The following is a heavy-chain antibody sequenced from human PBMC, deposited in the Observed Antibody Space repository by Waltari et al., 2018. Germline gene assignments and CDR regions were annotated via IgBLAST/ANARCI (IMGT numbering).Heavy chain of an antibody. D-gene: IGHD3-22*01. CDR3: ARSGYYDSSGYYWWFDP. V-gene: IGHV4-39*01. Sequence: QLQLQESGPGLVKPSETLSLTCTVSGGSISSSNYYWGWIRQPPGKGLEWIGSIYYSGRTYYNPSRKSRVTISVDTSKNQFYLKLNSVTAADTAVHYCARSGYYDSSGYYWWFDPWGQGTLVTVSS. CDR2: IYYSGRT. J-gene: IGHJ5*02. CDR1: GGSISSSNYY.